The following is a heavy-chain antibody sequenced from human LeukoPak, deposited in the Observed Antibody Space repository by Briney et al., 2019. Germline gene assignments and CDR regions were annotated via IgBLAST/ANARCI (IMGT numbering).Heavy chain of an antibody. Sequence: GGSLRLSCAASGFTFSSYSMNWVRQAPGKGLEWVSSISSSSSYIYYADSVKGRFTISRDNAKNSLYLQMNSLRAEDTAVYYCARDEAQWELTGDWGQGTLVTVSS. CDR1: GFTFSSYS. D-gene: IGHD1-26*01. V-gene: IGHV3-21*01. CDR3: ARDEAQWELTGD. J-gene: IGHJ4*02. CDR2: ISSSSSYI.